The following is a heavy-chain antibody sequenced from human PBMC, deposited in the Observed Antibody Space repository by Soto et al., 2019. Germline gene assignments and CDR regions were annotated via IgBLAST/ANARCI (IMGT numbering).Heavy chain of an antibody. Sequence: PGGSLRLSCAASGFTFSSYAMHWVRQAPGKGLEWVAVISYDGSNKYYADSVKGRFTISRDNSKNTLYLQMNSLRAEDTAVYYCARRIFDYWGQGTLVTVSS. V-gene: IGHV3-30-3*01. D-gene: IGHD2-15*01. CDR1: GFTFSSYA. CDR2: ISYDGSNK. J-gene: IGHJ4*02. CDR3: ARRIFDY.